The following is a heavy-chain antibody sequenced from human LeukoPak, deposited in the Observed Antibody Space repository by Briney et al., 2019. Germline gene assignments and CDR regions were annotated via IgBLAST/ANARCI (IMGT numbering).Heavy chain of an antibody. D-gene: IGHD6-13*01. CDR3: ARSQSSSLIDY. CDR1: GFSFSVYG. J-gene: IGHJ4*02. Sequence: GGSLRLSCAASGFSFSVYGVHWVRQAPGKGLEWVAVIWYDGSSKDYADSVKGRFTFSRDNSKNTLYLQMNSLTVEDTAVYYCARSQSSSLIDYWGQGTLVTVSS. CDR2: IWYDGSSK. V-gene: IGHV3-33*01.